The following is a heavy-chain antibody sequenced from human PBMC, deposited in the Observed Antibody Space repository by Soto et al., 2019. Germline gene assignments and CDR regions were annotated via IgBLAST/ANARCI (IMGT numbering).Heavy chain of an antibody. CDR1: GGSVSSGSYY. CDR2: IYYSGST. CDR3: ALDRRLAGATPDDYYYGMDV. D-gene: IGHD1-26*01. Sequence: SETLSLTCTVSGGSVSSGSYYWSWIRQPPGKGLEWIGYIYYSGSTNYNPSLKSRVTISVDTSKNQFSLKLSSVTAADTAVYYCALDRRLAGATPDDYYYGMDVWGQGTTVTVSS. V-gene: IGHV4-61*01. J-gene: IGHJ6*02.